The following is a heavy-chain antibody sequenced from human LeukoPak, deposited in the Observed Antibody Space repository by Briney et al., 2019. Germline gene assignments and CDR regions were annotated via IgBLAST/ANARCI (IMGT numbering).Heavy chain of an antibody. J-gene: IGHJ4*02. Sequence: GGSLRLSCAASGFTFSSYAMSWVRQAPGKGLEWVSAISGSGGSTYYADAVKGRFTISRDNSKNTLYLQMNSRRAEDTAVYYCAKSFYYDSSGYYHDKYYFDYWGQGTLVTVSS. CDR1: GFTFSSYA. CDR2: ISGSGGST. V-gene: IGHV3-23*01. CDR3: AKSFYYDSSGYYHDKYYFDY. D-gene: IGHD3-22*01.